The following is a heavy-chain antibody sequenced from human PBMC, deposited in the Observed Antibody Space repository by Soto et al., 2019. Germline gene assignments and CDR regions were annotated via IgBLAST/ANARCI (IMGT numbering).Heavy chain of an antibody. V-gene: IGHV1-69*19. Sequence: QVQLVQSGAEMKKPGSSVKVSCQSSGGTFNTYAMNWVRQAPGQGPEWMGDISPMFGAANYAPKFQGRVIITADESTGTSYMQLSSLTAEDTALYCCARAVKVHTPAFVYWGQGTLVTVSS. CDR2: ISPMFGAA. D-gene: IGHD3-10*01. CDR3: ARAVKVHTPAFVY. J-gene: IGHJ4*02. CDR1: GGTFNTYA.